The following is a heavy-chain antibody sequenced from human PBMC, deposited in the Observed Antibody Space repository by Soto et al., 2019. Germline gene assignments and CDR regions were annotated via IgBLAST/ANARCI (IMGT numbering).Heavy chain of an antibody. CDR2: ISNSGGSV. V-gene: IGHV3-23*01. Sequence: EVQLLESGGGLVQPGGSLRLSCAASGFTFSSFAMSWVSQAPGKGLEWVSGISNSGGSVNYADSVKGRFTISRDNSKNTLSLERNSLRAEDTALYYCAKVKWTYGSVSDIWGQGTMVTVSS. D-gene: IGHD4-17*01. CDR3: AKVKWTYGSVSDI. J-gene: IGHJ3*02. CDR1: GFTFSSFA.